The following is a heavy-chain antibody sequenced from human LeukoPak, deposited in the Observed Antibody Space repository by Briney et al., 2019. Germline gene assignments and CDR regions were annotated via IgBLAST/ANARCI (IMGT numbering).Heavy chain of an antibody. Sequence: SGTLSLTCAVSGGSISSSNWWSWVRQPPGKGLEWIGEIYHSGSTNYNPSLKSRVTISVDKSKNQFSLKLSSVTAADTAVYYCARVVPPPTGIAPAGPSDYWGQGTLVTVSS. CDR1: GGSISSSNW. CDR2: IYHSGST. CDR3: ARVVPPPTGIAPAGPSDY. D-gene: IGHD6-13*01. V-gene: IGHV4-4*02. J-gene: IGHJ4*02.